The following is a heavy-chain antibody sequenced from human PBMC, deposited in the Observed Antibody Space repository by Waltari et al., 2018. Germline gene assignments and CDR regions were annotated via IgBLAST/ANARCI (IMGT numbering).Heavy chain of an antibody. D-gene: IGHD2-15*01. CDR2: VFSSGST. Sequence: QVHLQESGPGLVKPSETLSLTCTVSGGYISSYYWSWIRQPPGKGLEWIGYVFSSGSTNSNPSLKSRVTISVDTSNNQFSLKLNSVTAADTAVYFCARDRYCSGGTCHDWYLDLWGRGTLVTVSS. CDR1: GGYISSYY. CDR3: ARDRYCSGGTCHDWYLDL. J-gene: IGHJ2*01. V-gene: IGHV4-59*01.